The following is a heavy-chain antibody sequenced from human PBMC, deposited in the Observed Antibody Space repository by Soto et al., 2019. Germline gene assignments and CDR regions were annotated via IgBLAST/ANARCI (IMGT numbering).Heavy chain of an antibody. CDR2: MNPNSGNT. Sequence: DSVKGYCKASGYPFTSYDINWVRQATGQGLEWMGWMNPNSGNTGYAHKFQGRVTMTRNTSISTAYMELSSLRSEDTAVYYCARGPYYYDSSGQQGDYWGQGTLVTVSS. CDR3: ARGPYYYDSSGQQGDY. CDR1: GYPFTSYD. V-gene: IGHV1-8*01. D-gene: IGHD3-22*01. J-gene: IGHJ4*02.